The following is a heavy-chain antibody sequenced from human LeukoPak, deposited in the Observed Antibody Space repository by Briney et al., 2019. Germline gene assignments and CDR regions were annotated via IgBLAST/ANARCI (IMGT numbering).Heavy chain of an antibody. CDR2: ISGLDVRT. D-gene: IGHD5-24*01. CDR1: GFSFTTSG. J-gene: IGHJ5*02. CDR3: AWGWVQPFTS. Sequence: GGSLRLSCAASGFSFTTSGLRWVRQAPGKGLEWVSGISGLDVRTYYADSVKGRFTTTRDNSKNTLYLQMNSLRAEDTAIYYCAWGWVQPFTSWGQGTLVTVSS. V-gene: IGHV3-23*01.